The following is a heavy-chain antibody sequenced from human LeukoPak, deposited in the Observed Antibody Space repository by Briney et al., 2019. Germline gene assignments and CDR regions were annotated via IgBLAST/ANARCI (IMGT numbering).Heavy chain of an antibody. CDR1: GYTFTGYY. CDR3: ARGSGLPDSNGFHYFDY. V-gene: IGHV1-2*02. J-gene: IGHJ4*02. CDR2: INPNNGAT. D-gene: IGHD3-22*01. Sequence: ASVNVSCKSSGYTFTGYYIHGVRQAPGQGLEWMGWINPNNGATTYAQKFQDSVSMTRDTSVSTAYMELRWLRSVDSAVYFCARGSGLPDSNGFHYFDYWGQGTLVAVSS.